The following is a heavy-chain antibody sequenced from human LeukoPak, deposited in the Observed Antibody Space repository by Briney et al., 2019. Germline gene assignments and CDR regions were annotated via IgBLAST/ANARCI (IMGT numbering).Heavy chain of an antibody. Sequence: ASVKVSCKAPGYTFTGYYMHWVRQAPGQGLEWMGWIYPNSGGTNYAQRFQGRVTMTRDTSISTVYMELSRLRFDDTAVYYCARARGWYNDYWGQGTLVTVSS. CDR2: IYPNSGGT. D-gene: IGHD6-19*01. V-gene: IGHV1-2*02. CDR3: ARARGWYNDY. CDR1: GYTFTGYY. J-gene: IGHJ4*02.